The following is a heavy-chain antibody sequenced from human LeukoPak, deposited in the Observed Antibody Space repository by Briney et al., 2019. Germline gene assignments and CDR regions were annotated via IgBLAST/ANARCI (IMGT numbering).Heavy chain of an antibody. CDR1: GYTFTSYY. CDR2: INPSGGST. D-gene: IGHD2-21*02. V-gene: IGHV1-46*01. Sequence: ASVKVSCKASGYTFTSYYMHWVRQAPGQGLEWMGIINPSGGSTSYAQKFQGRVTMTRDTSTSTVYMELSSLRSEDTAVYYCAIDHERYCGGDCYAPAYWGQGTLVTVSS. J-gene: IGHJ4*02. CDR3: AIDHERYCGGDCYAPAY.